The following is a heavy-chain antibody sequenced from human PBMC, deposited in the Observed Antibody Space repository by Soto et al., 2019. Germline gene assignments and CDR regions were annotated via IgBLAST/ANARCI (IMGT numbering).Heavy chain of an antibody. CDR1: GFTFTSYA. V-gene: IGHV1-18*01. J-gene: IGHJ4*02. D-gene: IGHD3-16*01. Sequence: QVHLVQSGAEVKKPGASVKVSCKASGFTFTSYAITWVRQAPGQGLEWMGWISAYNGNTKYAQNLQGRVTMTTDTSTSTAYMELGSLTSDDTAVYYCARDFTGWPPDGVDSWGQGTLDTVSS. CDR3: ARDFTGWPPDGVDS. CDR2: ISAYNGNT.